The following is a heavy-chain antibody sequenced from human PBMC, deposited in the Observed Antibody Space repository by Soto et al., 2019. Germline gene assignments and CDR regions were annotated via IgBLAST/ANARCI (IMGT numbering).Heavy chain of an antibody. CDR3: AKAPGRHFYGMDV. J-gene: IGHJ6*02. D-gene: IGHD2-15*01. Sequence: GGSLRLSCAASGFRFYNFAMTWVRQAPGKGLEWVSPIRGGGGSKYYGDSVKGRFTMSRDNSKSTVYLQMDSLRAEDTAIYYCAKAPGRHFYGMDVWGQGTTVTVSS. CDR1: GFRFYNFA. V-gene: IGHV3-23*01. CDR2: IRGGGGSK.